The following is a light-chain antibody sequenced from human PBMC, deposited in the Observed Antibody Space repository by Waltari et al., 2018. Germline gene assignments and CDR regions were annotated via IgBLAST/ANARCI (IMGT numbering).Light chain of an antibody. CDR2: AAS. J-gene: IGKJ1*01. V-gene: IGKV1-39*01. Sequence: DIQMTQSPSSLSASVGDRVTITCRASQSISSYLNWYQQKPGKAPKLLIYAASSLQSGVPSRFSGSGSGTDVTLTISSLQPEECATYAGEQGYSTPRTFGQGSKVEIK. CDR1: QSISSY. CDR3: EQGYSTPRT.